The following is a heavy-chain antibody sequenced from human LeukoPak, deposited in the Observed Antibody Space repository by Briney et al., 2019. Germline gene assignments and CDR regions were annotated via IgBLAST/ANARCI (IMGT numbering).Heavy chain of an antibody. CDR2: IYYSGST. Sequence: SETLSLTCTVSGGSISSYYWSWIRQPPGKGLEWIGYIYYSGSTNYNPSLKSRVTISVDTSKNQFSLKLSSVTAADTAVYYCARGPFTIFGVVIIRGYFDYWGQGTLVTVSS. CDR3: ARGPFTIFGVVIIRGYFDY. CDR1: GGSISSYY. V-gene: IGHV4-59*12. D-gene: IGHD3-3*01. J-gene: IGHJ4*02.